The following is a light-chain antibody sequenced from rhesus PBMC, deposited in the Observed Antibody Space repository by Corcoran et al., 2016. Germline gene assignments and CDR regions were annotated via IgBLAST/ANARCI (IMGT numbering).Light chain of an antibody. J-gene: IGKJ1*01. V-gene: IGKV3-24*04. CDR2: GTS. CDR1: QSVGSY. Sequence: ETVVTQSPATLSLSLGERATLSCRASQSVGSYSAWYQQKPGQAPTPLIYGTSSRATGIPDRFSGSGAGNDFTLTISSLEPEFVGVYYCQQSSNLWTFGRGTKVEIK. CDR3: QQSSNLWT.